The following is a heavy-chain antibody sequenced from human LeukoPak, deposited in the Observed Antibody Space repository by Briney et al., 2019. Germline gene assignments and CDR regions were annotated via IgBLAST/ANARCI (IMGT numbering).Heavy chain of an antibody. Sequence: ASVKVSCKASGGTFSSYAISWVRQAPGQGLEWMGGIIPIFGTANYAQKFQGRVTITTDESTSTAYMELSSLRSEDTAVYYCASVAAAGTTYFDYWGQGTLVTVSS. CDR1: GGTFSSYA. D-gene: IGHD6-13*01. V-gene: IGHV1-69*05. J-gene: IGHJ4*02. CDR3: ASVAAAGTTYFDY. CDR2: IIPIFGTA.